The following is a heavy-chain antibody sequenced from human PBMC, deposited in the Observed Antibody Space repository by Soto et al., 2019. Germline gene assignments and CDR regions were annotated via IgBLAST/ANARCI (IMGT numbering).Heavy chain of an antibody. Sequence: QVQLVQSGAEVKKPGASVMVSCKASGYTFINYGISWVRQAPGQGPEWMGWISAYNGNTNYAQNLQGRGTLTTDTSTSTDYMELRSLRSDDTAVYYCARDGITSADYFDYWGQGTLVTVSS. D-gene: IGHD6-13*01. CDR2: ISAYNGNT. J-gene: IGHJ4*02. CDR3: ARDGITSADYFDY. V-gene: IGHV1-18*01. CDR1: GYTFINYG.